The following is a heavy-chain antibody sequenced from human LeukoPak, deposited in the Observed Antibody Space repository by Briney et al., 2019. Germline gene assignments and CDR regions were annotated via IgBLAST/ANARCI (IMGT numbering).Heavy chain of an antibody. J-gene: IGHJ4*02. Sequence: AGGSLRLSCAASGFTFSDYYMSWIRQAPGKGLEWVSYISSSGSTIYYADSVKGRFTISRDNAKNSQYLQMNSLRAEDTAVYYCARALSYYSSGYYPPGAYWGQGTLVTVSS. CDR3: ARALSYYSSGYYPPGAY. V-gene: IGHV3-11*01. D-gene: IGHD3-22*01. CDR2: ISSSGSTI. CDR1: GFTFSDYY.